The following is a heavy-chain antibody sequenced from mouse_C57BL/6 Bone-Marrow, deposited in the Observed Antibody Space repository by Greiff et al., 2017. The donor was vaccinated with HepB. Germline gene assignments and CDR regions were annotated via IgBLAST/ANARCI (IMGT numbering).Heavy chain of an antibody. CDR2: IYPGSGNT. J-gene: IGHJ4*01. CDR3: ARGGSSGPYYAMDY. Sequence: VQLQESGAELVRPGASVKLSCKASGYTFTDYYINWVKQRPGQGLEWIARIYPGSGNTYYNEKFKGKATLTAEKSSSTAYMQLSSLTSEDSAVYFCARGGSSGPYYAMDYWGQGTSVTVSS. CDR1: GYTFTDYY. V-gene: IGHV1-76*01. D-gene: IGHD3-2*02.